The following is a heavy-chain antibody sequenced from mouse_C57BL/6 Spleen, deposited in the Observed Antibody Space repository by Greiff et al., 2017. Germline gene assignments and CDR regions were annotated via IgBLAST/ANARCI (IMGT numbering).Heavy chain of an antibody. J-gene: IGHJ3*01. V-gene: IGHV14-4*01. CDR1: GFNIKDDY. D-gene: IGHD2-3*01. CDR2: IDPENGDT. CDR3: TQIYDGYPWFAY. Sequence: EVQLQQSGAELVRPGASVKLSCTASGFNIKDDYMHWVKQRPEQGLEWIGWIDPENGDTEYASKFQGKATITADTSSNTAYLQLSSLTSEDTAVYYCTQIYDGYPWFAYWGQGTLVTVSA.